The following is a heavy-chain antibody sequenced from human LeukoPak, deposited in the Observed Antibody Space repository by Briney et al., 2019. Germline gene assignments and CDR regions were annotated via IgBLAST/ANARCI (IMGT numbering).Heavy chain of an antibody. CDR3: AREARRMTTGPLLD. D-gene: IGHD4-17*01. CDR1: GFTFSSYE. CDR2: ISSSSSYI. J-gene: IGHJ4*02. Sequence: MSGGSLRLSCAASGFTFSSYEMNWVRQAPGKGLEWVSSISSSSSYIYYADSVKGRFTISRDNAKNSLYLQMNSLRAEDTAVYYCAREARRMTTGPLLDWGQGTLVTVSS. V-gene: IGHV3-21*04.